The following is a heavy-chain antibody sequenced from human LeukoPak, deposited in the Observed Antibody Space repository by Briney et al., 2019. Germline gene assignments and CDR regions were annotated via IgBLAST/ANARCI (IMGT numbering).Heavy chain of an antibody. Sequence: ASVMVSCKASGYTLTSYGSSTVRQATGQGLDWMGWISAYNGNTNYAQKLQGRVTMTTDTSTSTAYMELRSLRADDTAVYYCARDYNFGTAGAVAGTPPGYWGQGTLVTVSS. CDR3: ARDYNFGTAGAVAGTPPGY. J-gene: IGHJ4*02. V-gene: IGHV1-18*01. D-gene: IGHD6-19*01. CDR1: GYTLTSYG. CDR2: ISAYNGNT.